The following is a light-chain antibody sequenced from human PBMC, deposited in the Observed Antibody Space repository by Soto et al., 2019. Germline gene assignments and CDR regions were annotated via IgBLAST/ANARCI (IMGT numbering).Light chain of an antibody. V-gene: IGKV3-15*01. CDR1: QSVSSN. CDR2: GAS. J-gene: IGKJ1*01. Sequence: EIVMTQSPATLSESPGERATLSCRASQSVSSNLAWYQQKPGQAPRLLIYGASTRATGIPARFSGSGSGTDFTLTISSLEPEDFAVYYCQQRNNWTFGQGTKVDIK. CDR3: QQRNNWT.